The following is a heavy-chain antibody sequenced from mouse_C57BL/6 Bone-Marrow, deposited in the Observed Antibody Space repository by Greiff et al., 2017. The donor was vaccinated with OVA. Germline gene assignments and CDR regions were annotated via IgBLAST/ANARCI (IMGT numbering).Heavy chain of an antibody. CDR1: GFNIKDDY. CDR2: IDPENGDT. D-gene: IGHD2-4*01. Sequence: VQLQQSGAELVRPGASVKLSCTASGFNIKDDYMHWVKQRPEQGLEWIGWIDPENGDTEYASKFQGKATITADTSSNTAYLQLSSLTSEDTAVYYCTTGYDYPFAYGGQGTLVTVSA. CDR3: TTGYDYPFAY. V-gene: IGHV14-4*01. J-gene: IGHJ3*01.